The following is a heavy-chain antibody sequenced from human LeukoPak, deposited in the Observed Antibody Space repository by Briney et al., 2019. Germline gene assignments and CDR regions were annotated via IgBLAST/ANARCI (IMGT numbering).Heavy chain of an antibody. V-gene: IGHV3-9*03. CDR2: ISWNSGSI. J-gene: IGHJ3*02. D-gene: IGHD3-10*01. CDR1: GFTFDDYA. Sequence: GGSLRLSCAASGFTFDDYAMHWVRQAPGKGLEWVSGISWNSGSIGYADSVKGRFTISRDNAKNSLYLQMNSLRAEDMALYYCAREKAEIPRLLWFGERAFDIWGQGTMVTVSS. CDR3: AREKAEIPRLLWFGERAFDI.